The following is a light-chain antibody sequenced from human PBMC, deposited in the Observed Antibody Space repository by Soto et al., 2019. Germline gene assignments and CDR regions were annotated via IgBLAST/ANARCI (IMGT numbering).Light chain of an antibody. V-gene: IGKV3-20*01. J-gene: IGKJ4*01. CDR2: DAY. Sequence: EIVLTQSQDTLYLSPGDRATLSCRASQSVKSNYLAWYQQKPGQDPRFLIYDAYSRATGIPDRVSGSGSGTNFTLTIIRLEPEVCGVYYCQHYGSTSLTFGGGTNVDI. CDR3: QHYGSTSLT. CDR1: QSVKSNY.